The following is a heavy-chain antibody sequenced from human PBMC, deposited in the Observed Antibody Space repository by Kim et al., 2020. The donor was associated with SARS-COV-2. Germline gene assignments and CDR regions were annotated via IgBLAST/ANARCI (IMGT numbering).Heavy chain of an antibody. J-gene: IGHJ6*02. D-gene: IGHD3-10*02. CDR1: GFSSSSYW. Sequence: GGSLRLSCAAAGFSSSSYWINWVRQPPGKGLEWVSRISSDGRITHYVDSVKGRFTMSRDSAENTVFLQMNSLGAEDTAVYYCARGMFRSGFDVWGQGTTVSVSS. V-gene: IGHV3-74*01. CDR2: ISSDGRIT. CDR3: ARGMFRSGFDV.